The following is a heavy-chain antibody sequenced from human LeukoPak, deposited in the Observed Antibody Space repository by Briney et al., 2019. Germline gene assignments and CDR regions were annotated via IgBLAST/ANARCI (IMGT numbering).Heavy chain of an antibody. J-gene: IGHJ4*02. D-gene: IGHD3-22*01. CDR1: GGSISSSSYY. Sequence: PSETLSLTCTVSGGSISSSSYYWGWIRQPPGKGLEWIGSIYYSGSTYYNPSLKSRVTISVDTSKNQFSLKLSSVTAADTAVYYCATNPGYYYDSSGYIGSGYWGQGTLVTVSS. CDR2: IYYSGST. CDR3: ATNPGYYYDSSGYIGSGY. V-gene: IGHV4-39*07.